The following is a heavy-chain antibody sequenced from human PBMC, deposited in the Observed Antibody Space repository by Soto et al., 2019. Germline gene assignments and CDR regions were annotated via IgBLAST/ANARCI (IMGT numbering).Heavy chain of an antibody. CDR1: GYSFTSYG. J-gene: IGHJ3*02. D-gene: IGHD6-6*01. CDR3: ATGAVSIAAQKDKDVFNI. CDR2: ISPYVYT. Sequence: ASVKVSCKASGYSFTSYGINWVRQAPGQVLEWMGWISPYVYTNYAQRLQVIFTMTTYRSTPTAYWDLLRLRSDDTAVYYFATGAVSIAAQKDKDVFNIGGQGKMVPVSS. V-gene: IGHV1-18*01.